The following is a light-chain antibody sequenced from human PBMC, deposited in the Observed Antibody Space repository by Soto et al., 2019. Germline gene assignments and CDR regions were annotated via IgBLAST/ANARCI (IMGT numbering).Light chain of an antibody. V-gene: IGKV3-11*01. CDR1: QSVRTF. Sequence: EIVLTQSPATSSLSRGERATLSCRASQSVRTFLDWYQQKPAQAPRLLIYDALDRATHLPAGFSGSGAGTDFTLTISNLGAEDFAVYSCQQRSGWHTFGGGTKVEIK. J-gene: IGKJ4*01. CDR3: QQRSGWHT. CDR2: DAL.